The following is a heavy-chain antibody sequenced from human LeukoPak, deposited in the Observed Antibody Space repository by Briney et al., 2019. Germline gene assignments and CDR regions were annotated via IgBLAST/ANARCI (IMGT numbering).Heavy chain of an antibody. Sequence: SVTVSCKASGGTFNSYAISWVRQAPGQGLEWMGGIIPIFRTTNYAQKFQGRVTITADKSTSTAYMELSSLTSEDTAVYYCARGYSDNDNLYHYYLDVWGKGTTVTVSS. CDR2: IIPIFRTT. CDR3: ARGYSDNDNLYHYYLDV. D-gene: IGHD5-12*01. CDR1: GGTFNSYA. J-gene: IGHJ6*03. V-gene: IGHV1-69*06.